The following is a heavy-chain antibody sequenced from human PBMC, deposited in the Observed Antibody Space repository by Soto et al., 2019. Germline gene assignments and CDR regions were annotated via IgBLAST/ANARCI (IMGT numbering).Heavy chain of an antibody. V-gene: IGHV1-58*01. D-gene: IGHD4-17*01. CDR2: XXVXXXXX. CDR1: GFTFTSSS. Sequence: SVKLSCKASGFTFTSSSGQLVRQARGQRLEWXGWXXVXXXXXNXXXKFQERVTITRDMSTSTAYTELSSLRSEDTAVYYCACGDYGDNFDYWGQGTLVTVSS. CDR3: ACGDYGDNFDY. J-gene: IGHJ4*02.